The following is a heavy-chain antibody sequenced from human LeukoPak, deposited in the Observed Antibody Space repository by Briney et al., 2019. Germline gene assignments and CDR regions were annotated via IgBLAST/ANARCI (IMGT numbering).Heavy chain of an antibody. Sequence: ASVKVSCKASGYTFTGYYMHWVRQAPGQGLEWMGWINPNSGGTNYAQKFQGRVTMTRDTSISTAYMELSRLRSDDTAVYYCAGENVKVGTLPYSGLEAWGQGPRSPSP. CDR2: INPNSGGT. J-gene: IGHJ6*02. D-gene: IGHD2-15*01. CDR3: AGENVKVGTLPYSGLEA. V-gene: IGHV1-2*02. CDR1: GYTFTGYY.